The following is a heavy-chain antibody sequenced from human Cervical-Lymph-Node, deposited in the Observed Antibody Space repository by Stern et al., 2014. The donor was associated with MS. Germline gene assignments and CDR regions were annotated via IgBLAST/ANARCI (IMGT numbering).Heavy chain of an antibody. CDR3: ARMGDTGRGAFDI. J-gene: IGHJ3*02. CDR2: IDWDDDK. Sequence: SGPALVKPTQTLTLTCTFSGFSLSTSGMRVSWIRQPPGKALEWLARIDWDDDKFYSTSLKTRLTISKDTSKNQVVLTMNNMDPVDTATYYCARMGDTGRGAFDIWGQGTMVTVSS. CDR1: GFSLSTSGMR. V-gene: IGHV2-70*04. D-gene: IGHD3-16*01.